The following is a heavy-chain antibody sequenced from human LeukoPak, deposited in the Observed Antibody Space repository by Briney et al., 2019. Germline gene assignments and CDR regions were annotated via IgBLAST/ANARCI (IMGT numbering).Heavy chain of an antibody. CDR2: ISYDGSNK. J-gene: IGHJ4*02. V-gene: IGHV3-30*03. D-gene: IGHD1-26*01. Sequence: GGSLRLSCAASGFTFSSYGMHWVRQAPGKGLEWVAVISYDGSNKYYADSVKGRFTISRDNSKNTLYLQMNSLRAEDTAVYYCARALEGATTGNDYWGQGTLVTVSS. CDR1: GFTFSSYG. CDR3: ARALEGATTGNDY.